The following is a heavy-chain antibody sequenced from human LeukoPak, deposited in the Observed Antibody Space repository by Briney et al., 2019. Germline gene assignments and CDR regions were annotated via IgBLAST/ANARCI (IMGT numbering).Heavy chain of an antibody. CDR3: ATTRFSPGDHYGMDV. Sequence: PGGSLRLSCAASGFTFSDYYMSWIRQAPGKGLEWVSYISSSGSTIYYADSVKGRFTISRDNAKNSLYLQMNSLRAEDTAVYYCATTRFSPGDHYGMDVWGQGTTVTVSS. V-gene: IGHV3-11*01. CDR1: GFTFSDYY. D-gene: IGHD3-16*01. J-gene: IGHJ6*02. CDR2: ISSSGSTI.